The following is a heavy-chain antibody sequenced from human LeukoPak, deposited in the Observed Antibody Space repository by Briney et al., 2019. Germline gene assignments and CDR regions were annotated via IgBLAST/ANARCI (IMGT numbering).Heavy chain of an antibody. CDR1: GGTFDNHA. V-gene: IGHV1-69*04. CDR3: ATEPSRSYSFDHLNF. CDR2: VVPMFGIR. Sequence: SVRVSCKASGGTFDNHAISWVRQAPGQGPELMGRVVPMFGIRNYPQRFRGRVNITADKSTNTAYMELSSLRSEDTAIYYCATEPSRSYSFDHLNFWGLGTPVTVSS. D-gene: IGHD5-18*01. J-gene: IGHJ4*02.